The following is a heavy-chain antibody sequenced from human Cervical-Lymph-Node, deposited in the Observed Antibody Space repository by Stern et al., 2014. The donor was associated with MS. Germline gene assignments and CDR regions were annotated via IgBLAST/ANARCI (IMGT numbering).Heavy chain of an antibody. CDR2: IYYTGSP. CDR1: GGSVNSGTYY. J-gene: IGHJ5*02. D-gene: IGHD6-6*01. Sequence: QMQLQESGPGLVKPSATLSLTFTVSGGSVNSGTYYWSWLRQPPGKRLAWIGAIYYTGSPHYNLALKSRVTISVDTSRNQFSLKLNSVTAADTAVYYCATNSTSSPWFDPWGQGTLVTVSS. V-gene: IGHV4-61*01. CDR3: ATNSTSSPWFDP.